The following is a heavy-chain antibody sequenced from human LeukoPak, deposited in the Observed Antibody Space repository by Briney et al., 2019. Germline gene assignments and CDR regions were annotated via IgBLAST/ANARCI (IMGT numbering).Heavy chain of an antibody. CDR1: GFTFSSYG. CDR2: IRYDVNNK. V-gene: IGHV3-33*01. CDR3: ARASEGYYYWFDY. Sequence: PGRSLRLSCAASGFTFSSYGMHWVRQAPGKGLEWVAVIRYDVNNKYYADSVKGRFTISRDNSKNTLNLQMNSLRAEDTAVYYCARASEGYYYWFDYWGQGTLVIVPS. D-gene: IGHD3-22*01. J-gene: IGHJ4*02.